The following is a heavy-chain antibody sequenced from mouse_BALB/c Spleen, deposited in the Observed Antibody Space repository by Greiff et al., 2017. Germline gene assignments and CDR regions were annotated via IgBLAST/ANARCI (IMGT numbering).Heavy chain of an antibody. CDR1: GYSITSDYA. Sequence: EVKLMESGPGLVKPSQSLSLTCTVTGYSITSDYAWNWIRQFPGNKLEWMGYISYSGSTSYNPSLKSRISITRDTSKNQFFLQLNSVTTEDTATYYCARWRYYGYGYAMDYWGQGTSVTVSS. CDR2: ISYSGST. J-gene: IGHJ4*01. CDR3: ARWRYYGYGYAMDY. D-gene: IGHD1-2*01. V-gene: IGHV3-2*02.